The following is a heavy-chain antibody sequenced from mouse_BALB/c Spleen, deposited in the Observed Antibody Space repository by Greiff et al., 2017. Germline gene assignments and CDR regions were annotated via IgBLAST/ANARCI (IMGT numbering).Heavy chain of an antibody. J-gene: IGHJ3*01. Sequence: QVQLKESGADLARPGASVKMSCKASGYTFTSYTMHWVQQRPGQGLEWIGYINPSSGYTNYNQKFKDKATLTADKSSSTAYMQLSSLTSEDSAVYYCARHHDQTEGFAYWGQGTLVTVSA. V-gene: IGHV1-4*01. D-gene: IGHD2-3*01. CDR3: ARHHDQTEGFAY. CDR1: GYTFTSYT. CDR2: INPSSGYT.